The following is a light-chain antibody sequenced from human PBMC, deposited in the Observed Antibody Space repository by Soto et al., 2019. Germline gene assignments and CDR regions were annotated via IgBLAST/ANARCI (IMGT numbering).Light chain of an antibody. CDR1: QSVRSNY. CDR2: GAS. CDR3: LQYGSSPWT. V-gene: IGKV3-20*01. Sequence: EIVLTQSPGTLSLSPGERATLSCRASQSVRSNYLAWYRQTPGQAPRLLIYGASNRATGIPDRFSGSGSGTDFTLIISRLEPEDFALYYCLQYGSSPWTFGQGTKVEIK. J-gene: IGKJ1*01.